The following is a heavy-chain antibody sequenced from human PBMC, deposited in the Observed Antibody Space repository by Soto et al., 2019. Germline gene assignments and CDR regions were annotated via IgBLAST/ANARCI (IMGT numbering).Heavy chain of an antibody. CDR1: GGSISSSSYY. CDR3: ARHTAAGYYYGMDV. D-gene: IGHD6-13*01. Sequence: SETLSLTCTVSGGSISSSSYYWGWIRQPPGKGLEWIGSIYYSGSTYYNPSLKSRVTISVDTSKNQFSLKLSSVTAADTAVYYCARHTAAGYYYGMDVWGQGTTVTVSS. J-gene: IGHJ6*02. CDR2: IYYSGST. V-gene: IGHV4-39*01.